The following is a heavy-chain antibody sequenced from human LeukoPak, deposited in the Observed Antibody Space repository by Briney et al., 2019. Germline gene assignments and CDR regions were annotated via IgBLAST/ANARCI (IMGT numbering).Heavy chain of an antibody. D-gene: IGHD2/OR15-2a*01. Sequence: GGSLRLSCAASGFSFRSHWMTWVRQAPGKGREWVANIRQDGYEINYVDSVKGRFTISRDNAKTSLFLQMNSLRAEDTALYYCAREVIILDKSYIDSWGQGTLVTVSS. J-gene: IGHJ4*02. CDR2: IRQDGYEI. CDR3: AREVIILDKSYIDS. CDR1: GFSFRSHW. V-gene: IGHV3-7*01.